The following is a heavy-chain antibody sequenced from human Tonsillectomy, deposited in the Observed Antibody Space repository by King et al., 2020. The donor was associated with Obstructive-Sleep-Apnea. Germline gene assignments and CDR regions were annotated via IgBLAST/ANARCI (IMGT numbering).Heavy chain of an antibody. Sequence: LPLQESGPGLVKPSETLSLTCTVSGGSISSTSYYWGWIRQPPGKGLECIGSSYYSGGTYYNPSLKSRVTISLDTSKNQFSLKLSSVTAADTAVYYCARVRKFGFTQQIHAWFDPWGQGTLVTVSS. CDR1: GGSISSTSYY. V-gene: IGHV4-39*07. D-gene: IGHD3-16*01. CDR3: ARVRKFGFTQQIHAWFDP. CDR2: SYYSGGT. J-gene: IGHJ5*02.